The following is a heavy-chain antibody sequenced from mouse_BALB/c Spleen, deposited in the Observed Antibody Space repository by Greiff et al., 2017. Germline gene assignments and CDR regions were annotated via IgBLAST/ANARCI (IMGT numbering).Heavy chain of an antibody. Sequence: EVKLMESGGGLVKPGGSLKLSCAASGFTFSDYYMYWVRQTPEKRLEWVATISDGGSYTYYPDSVKGRFTISRDNAKNNLYLQMSSLKSEDTAMYYCARDRYYYGSSHWYFDVWGAGTTVTVSS. V-gene: IGHV5-4*02. J-gene: IGHJ1*01. D-gene: IGHD1-1*01. CDR1: GFTFSDYY. CDR2: ISDGGSYT. CDR3: ARDRYYYGSSHWYFDV.